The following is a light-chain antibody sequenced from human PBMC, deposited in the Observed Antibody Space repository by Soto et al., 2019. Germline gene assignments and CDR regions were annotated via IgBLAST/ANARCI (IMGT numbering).Light chain of an antibody. CDR2: VTS. Sequence: DIQMTQFPSSVSASVGDRVTITCRASQPLGAWLAWYQQKPGKAPKLLIYVTSTLETGVPSRFSGSGSGTQFTLTISSLQPEDFATYYCQQADISQLTFGGGTRVEIK. J-gene: IGKJ4*01. CDR3: QQADISQLT. CDR1: QPLGAW. V-gene: IGKV1-12*01.